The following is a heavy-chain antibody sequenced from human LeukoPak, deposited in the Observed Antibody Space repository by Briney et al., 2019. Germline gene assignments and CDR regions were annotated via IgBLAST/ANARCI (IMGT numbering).Heavy chain of an antibody. Sequence: SGPTLVKPTQTLTLTCTFSGFSLSTSGVGVGWIRQPPGKALEWLALIYWDDDKPYSPSLKSRLTITKDTSKNQVVLTMTNMDPVDTATYCCAHRPRPSWGFDYWGQGILVTVSS. J-gene: IGHJ4*02. V-gene: IGHV2-5*02. CDR1: GFSLSTSGVG. CDR3: AHRPRPSWGFDY. CDR2: IYWDDDK. D-gene: IGHD1-26*01.